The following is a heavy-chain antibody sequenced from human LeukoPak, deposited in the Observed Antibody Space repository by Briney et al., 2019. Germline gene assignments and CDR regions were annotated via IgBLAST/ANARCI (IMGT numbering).Heavy chain of an antibody. CDR1: GFTFSSYW. J-gene: IGHJ4*02. CDR3: VRDGRSGWHFDY. V-gene: IGHV3-7*01. CDR2: IKQDGSEK. Sequence: PGGSLRLSCAASGFTFSSYWMSWVRQAPGKGLEWVANIKQDGSEKYYVDSVKGRFTNSRDNVENSMFLQMNSLRAEDTAVYYCVRDGRSGWHFDYWGQGVLVTVSS. D-gene: IGHD6-19*01.